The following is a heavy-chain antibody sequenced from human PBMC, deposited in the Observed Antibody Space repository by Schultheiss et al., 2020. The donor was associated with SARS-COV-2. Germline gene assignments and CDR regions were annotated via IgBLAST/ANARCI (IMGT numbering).Heavy chain of an antibody. D-gene: IGHD3-10*01. Sequence: SETLSLTCTVSGGSISSYYWSWIRQPAGKGLEWIGRIYTSGSTNYNPSLKSRVTMSVDTSKNQFSLKLSSVTAEDTAVYYCARDTAVLLWFGDPEDYYGMDVWGQGTTVTVSS. CDR3: ARDTAVLLWFGDPEDYYGMDV. CDR1: GGSISSYY. CDR2: IYTSGST. J-gene: IGHJ6*02. V-gene: IGHV4-4*07.